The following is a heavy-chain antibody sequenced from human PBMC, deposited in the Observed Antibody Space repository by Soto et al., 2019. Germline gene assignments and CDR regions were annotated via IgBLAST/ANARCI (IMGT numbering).Heavy chain of an antibody. CDR1: GFTFSSYG. V-gene: IGHV3-30*18. D-gene: IGHD2-15*01. Sequence: GGSLRLSCAASGFTFSSYGMHWVRQAPGKGLEWVAVISYDGSNKYYADSVKGRFTISRDNSKNTLYLQMNSLRAEDTAVYYCAKDPARAATALLDYWGQGTLVTVSS. CDR2: ISYDGSNK. J-gene: IGHJ4*02. CDR3: AKDPARAATALLDY.